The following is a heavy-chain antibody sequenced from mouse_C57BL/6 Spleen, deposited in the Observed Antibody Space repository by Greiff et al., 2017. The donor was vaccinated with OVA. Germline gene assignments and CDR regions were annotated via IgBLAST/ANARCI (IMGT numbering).Heavy chain of an antibody. D-gene: IGHD2-1*01. CDR1: GYAFSSYW. J-gene: IGHJ3*01. CDR3: ASRGGNYRAASFGY. V-gene: IGHV1-80*01. Sequence: QVQLQQSGAELVKPGASVKISCKASGYAFSSYWMHWVKQRPGKGLEWIGQIYPGDGDTNYNGKFKGKATLTADKSSSTAYLQLSSLTSEDSAVYFCASRGGNYRAASFGYWCQGTPVTVSA. CDR2: IYPGDGDT.